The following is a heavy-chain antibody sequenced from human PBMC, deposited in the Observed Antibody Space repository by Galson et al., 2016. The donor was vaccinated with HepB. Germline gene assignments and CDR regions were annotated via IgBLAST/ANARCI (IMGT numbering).Heavy chain of an antibody. CDR2: IYPGDSDT. V-gene: IGHV5-51*01. Sequence: QSGAEVKKPGESLKISCKGSGYRFTSYWIGWVRQMPGKGLEWMGIIYPGDSDTRYSPSFQGQVTIPGDMSISTAYLQWRSLKAPDTGIYYCARPGGDGNGYCGGVSCYPYPDAFDIWGQGTMVTVSS. CDR1: GYRFTSYW. CDR3: ARPGGDGNGYCGGVSCYPYPDAFDI. J-gene: IGHJ3*02. D-gene: IGHD2-15*01.